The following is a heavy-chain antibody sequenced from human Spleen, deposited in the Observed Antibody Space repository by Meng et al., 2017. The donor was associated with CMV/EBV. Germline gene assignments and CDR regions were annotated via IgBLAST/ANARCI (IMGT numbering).Heavy chain of an antibody. CDR2: ISSSGSYI. CDR3: ARDTYPCSATSCALDYYYYYGMDV. CDR1: GFTFSSYW. Sequence: GGSLRLSCAASGFTFSSYWMHWVRQAPGKGLVWVASISSSGSYIYYTDSVKGRFIVSRDNAQNSLFLQMNRLRAEDTAVYYCARDTYPCSATSCALDYYYYYGMDVWGHGTTVTVSS. D-gene: IGHD2-2*01. V-gene: IGHV3-21*01. J-gene: IGHJ6*02.